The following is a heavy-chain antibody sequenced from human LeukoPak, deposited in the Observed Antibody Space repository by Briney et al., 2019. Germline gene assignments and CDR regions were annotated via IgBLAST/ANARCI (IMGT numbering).Heavy chain of an antibody. D-gene: IGHD6-19*01. J-gene: IGHJ4*02. CDR3: ARGSLYSGWSYYFDY. Sequence: PSETLSLTCTVSGGSISISSYYWGWIRQPPGKGLEWIGSVYYSGTTPKKPSLKSRVTISVDMSKNHFSLRLSSVTAADTAVYYCARGSLYSGWSYYFDYWGQGPLVRVSS. CDR2: VYYSGTT. V-gene: IGHV4-39*07. CDR1: GGSISISSYY.